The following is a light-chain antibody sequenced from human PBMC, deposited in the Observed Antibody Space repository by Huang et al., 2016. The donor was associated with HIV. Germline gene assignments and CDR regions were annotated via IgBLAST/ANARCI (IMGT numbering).Light chain of an antibody. CDR1: QSVSSN. CDR2: GAS. Sequence: EIVMTQSPATLSVSPGERATLSCRASQSVSSNLAWYPQKPGQAPRPLIYGASTRATGIRARFSGSGSGTEFTLTISSLQSEDFAVYYCQQYNNWPPWTFGQGTKVEIK. J-gene: IGKJ1*01. CDR3: QQYNNWPPWT. V-gene: IGKV3-15*01.